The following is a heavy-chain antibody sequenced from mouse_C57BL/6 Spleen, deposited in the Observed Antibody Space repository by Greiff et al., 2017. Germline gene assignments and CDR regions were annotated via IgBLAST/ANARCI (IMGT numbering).Heavy chain of an antibody. CDR2: ISNGGGST. CDR1: GFTFSDYY. D-gene: IGHD2-3*01. J-gene: IGHJ4*01. Sequence: DVTLEESGGGLVQPGGSLKLSCAASGFTFSDYYMYWVCQTPETRLEWVGYISNGGGSTNYPHTLKGRFTISRDNAKNTLYLQMSRLKSEDTAMYYCAKCNDGTNYAMDYWGQGTSVTVSS. CDR3: AKCNDGTNYAMDY. V-gene: IGHV5-12*01.